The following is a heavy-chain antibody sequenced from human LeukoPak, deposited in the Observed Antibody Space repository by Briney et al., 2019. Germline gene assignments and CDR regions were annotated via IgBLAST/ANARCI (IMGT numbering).Heavy chain of an antibody. D-gene: IGHD2-2*01. J-gene: IGHJ4*02. CDR1: GGTFSSYT. V-gene: IGHV1-69*02. CDR2: IIPTLGIA. CDR3: ASFSPAANTGY. Sequence: SVKVSCKASGGTFSSYTISWVRQAPGQGLEWMGRIIPTLGIANYAQKFQGRVTITADKSTSTAYMELSSLRSEDTAVYYCASFSPAANTGYWGQGTLVTVSS.